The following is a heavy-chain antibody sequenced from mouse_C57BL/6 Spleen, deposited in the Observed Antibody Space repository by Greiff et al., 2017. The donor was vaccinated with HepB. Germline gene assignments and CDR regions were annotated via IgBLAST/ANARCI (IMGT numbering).Heavy chain of an antibody. CDR3: ARQAAQATGAMDY. D-gene: IGHD3-2*02. Sequence: VQLKESGAELVKPGASVKISCKASGYAFSSYWMNWVKQRPGKGLEWIGQIYPGDGDTNYNGKFKGKATLTADKSSSTAYMQLSSLTSEDSAVYFCARQAAQATGAMDYWGQGTSVTVSS. J-gene: IGHJ4*01. CDR1: GYAFSSYW. V-gene: IGHV1-80*01. CDR2: IYPGDGDT.